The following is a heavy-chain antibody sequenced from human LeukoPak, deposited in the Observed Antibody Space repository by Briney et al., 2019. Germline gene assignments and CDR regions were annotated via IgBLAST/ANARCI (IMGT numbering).Heavy chain of an antibody. J-gene: IGHJ4*02. Sequence: GGSLRLSCAASGFTFSTYSMNWVRQAPGQGLEWVSSINSSSTYIYYADSVEGRFTISRDNSKNSLYLQMNNLRAEDTAVYYCARWDRFHGVWGQGTLVTVSS. CDR2: INSSSTYI. CDR1: GFTFSTYS. V-gene: IGHV3-21*01. D-gene: IGHD1-14*01. CDR3: ARWDRFHGV.